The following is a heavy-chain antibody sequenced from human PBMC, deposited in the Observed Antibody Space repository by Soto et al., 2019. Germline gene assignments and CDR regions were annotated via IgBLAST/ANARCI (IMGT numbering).Heavy chain of an antibody. CDR2: ISGSGGST. Sequence: GGTLRLSCAASVFTFSSYAMSWVRQAPGKGLEWVSAISGSGGSTYYADSVKGRFTISRDNSKNTLYLQMNSLRAEDTAVYYCAKDRLRYCSGGSCPTGYWGQGTLVTVSS. CDR1: VFTFSSYA. D-gene: IGHD2-15*01. CDR3: AKDRLRYCSGGSCPTGY. J-gene: IGHJ4*02. V-gene: IGHV3-23*01.